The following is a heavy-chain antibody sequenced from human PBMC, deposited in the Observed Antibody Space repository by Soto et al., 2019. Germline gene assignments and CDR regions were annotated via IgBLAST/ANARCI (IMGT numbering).Heavy chain of an antibody. CDR2: INSDGSST. CDR1: GFTFSSYW. D-gene: IGHD1-26*01. CDR3: ARVNSPLGWFDP. V-gene: IGHV3-74*01. J-gene: IGHJ5*02. Sequence: VGSLRLSCAASGFTFSSYWMHWVRQAPGKGLVWVSRINSDGSSTSYADSVKGRFTISRDNAKNTLYLQMNSLRAEDTAVYYCARVNSPLGWFDPWGQGTLVTVSS.